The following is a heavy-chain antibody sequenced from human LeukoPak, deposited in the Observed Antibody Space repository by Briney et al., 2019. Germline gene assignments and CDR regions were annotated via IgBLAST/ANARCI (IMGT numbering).Heavy chain of an antibody. CDR3: GRDPGGGRGFYY. V-gene: IGHV1-18*04. J-gene: IGHJ4*02. CDR2: ISAYNDNT. CDR1: GYTFTGSY. D-gene: IGHD1-26*01. Sequence: ASVTVSCKASGYTFTGSYMHWVRQAPGQGLEWMGWISAYNDNTNYAQKLQGRVSMTTDTSTSTAYMELRSLRSDDTAVYYCGRDPGGGRGFYYWGQGTLGTVSS.